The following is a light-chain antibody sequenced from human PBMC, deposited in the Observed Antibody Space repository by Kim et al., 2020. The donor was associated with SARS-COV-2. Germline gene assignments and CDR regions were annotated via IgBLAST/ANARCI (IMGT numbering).Light chain of an antibody. J-gene: IGKJ2*01. V-gene: IGKV1-5*03. CDR1: ETISNW. CDR2: LAS. Sequence: SASVGDRFTITCRASETISNWFAWYQQKPGKAPNLLIYLASTLESGVPSRFSGSGSGTEFTLTITSLQPDDFATYYCQHYIRFPSTFGQGTKLEIK. CDR3: QHYIRFPST.